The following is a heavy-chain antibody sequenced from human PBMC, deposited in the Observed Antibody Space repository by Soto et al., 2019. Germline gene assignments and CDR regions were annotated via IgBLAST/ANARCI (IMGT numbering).Heavy chain of an antibody. D-gene: IGHD2-15*01. V-gene: IGHV1-69*13. J-gene: IGHJ4*01. CDR2: IIPIFGTA. Sequence: GASVKVSCKASGGTFSSYAISWVRQAPGQGLEWMGGIIPIFGTANYAQNFQGRVTITADESTSTAYMALSSLRSEDTALYYCARDCRPGSLYYSGHITLLTVSS. CDR3: ARDCRPGSLYY. CDR1: GGTFSSYA.